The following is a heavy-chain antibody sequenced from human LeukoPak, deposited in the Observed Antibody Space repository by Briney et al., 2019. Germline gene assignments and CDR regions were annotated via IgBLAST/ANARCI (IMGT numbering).Heavy chain of an antibody. V-gene: IGHV4-34*01. CDR3: ARGELTAYYYYMDV. J-gene: IGHJ6*03. D-gene: IGHD1-26*01. Sequence: SETLSLTCAVYGGSFSGYYWSWIRQPPGKGLEWIGEINHSGSTNYNPSLKSRVTISVDTSKNQFSLKLSSVTAEDTAVYYCARGELTAYYYYMDVWGKGTTVTVSS. CDR1: GGSFSGYY. CDR2: INHSGST.